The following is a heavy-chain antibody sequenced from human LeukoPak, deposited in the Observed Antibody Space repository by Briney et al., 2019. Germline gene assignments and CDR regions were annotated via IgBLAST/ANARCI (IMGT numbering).Heavy chain of an antibody. CDR1: GYTFTSYD. Sequence: GASVKVSCKASGYTFTSYDINWVRQATGQGLEWMGWMNPNSGNTGYAQKFQGRVTMTRNTSISTAYMELSSLRSEDTAVYYCARRPIYSYGLDYWGQGPLVTVSS. D-gene: IGHD5-18*01. J-gene: IGHJ4*02. V-gene: IGHV1-8*01. CDR2: MNPNSGNT. CDR3: ARRPIYSYGLDY.